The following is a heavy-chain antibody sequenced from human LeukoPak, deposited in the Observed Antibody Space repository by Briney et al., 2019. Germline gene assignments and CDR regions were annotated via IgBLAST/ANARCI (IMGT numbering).Heavy chain of an antibody. J-gene: IGHJ4*02. CDR1: GGSFSGYY. CDR2: INHSGST. V-gene: IGHV4-34*01. D-gene: IGHD3-10*01. Sequence: SETLSLTCAVYGGSFSGYYWSWIRQPPGKGLEWIGEINHSGSTNYNPSLKSRVTISVDTSENQFSLKLSSVTAADTAVYYCARHVASGGSGVDYWGQGTLVTVSS. CDR3: ARHVASGGSGVDY.